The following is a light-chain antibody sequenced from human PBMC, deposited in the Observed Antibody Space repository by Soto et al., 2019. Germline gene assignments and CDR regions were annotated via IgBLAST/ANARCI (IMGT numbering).Light chain of an antibody. CDR1: QGISSY. Sequence: AIRLNTSPYSFSASTRDRVTITCRASQGISSYLAWYQQKPGKAPKLLIYAASTLQSGVPSRFSGSGSGTEFTLTISSLQPEDFATYYCQQVNTFPLTVGGGSKVDIK. CDR2: AAS. J-gene: IGKJ4*01. CDR3: QQVNTFPLT. V-gene: IGKV1-8*01.